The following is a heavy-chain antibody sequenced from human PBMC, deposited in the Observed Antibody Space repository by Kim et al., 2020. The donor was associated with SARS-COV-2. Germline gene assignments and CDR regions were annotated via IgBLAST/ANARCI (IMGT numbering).Heavy chain of an antibody. CDR2: ISAYNGNT. V-gene: IGHV1-18*01. D-gene: IGHD4-17*01. J-gene: IGHJ4*02. Sequence: ASVKVSCKASGYTFTSYGISWVRQAPGQGLEWMGWISAYNGNTNYAQKLQGRVTMTTDISTSTAYMELRSLRSDDTAVYYCARTDIDDYGDLYYFDYWGQGTLVTVSS. CDR1: GYTFTSYG. CDR3: ARTDIDDYGDLYYFDY.